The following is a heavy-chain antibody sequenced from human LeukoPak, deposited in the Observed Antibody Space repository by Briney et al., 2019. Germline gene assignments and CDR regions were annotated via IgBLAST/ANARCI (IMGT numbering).Heavy chain of an antibody. CDR3: ASEEVGPRQHLTYFDY. CDR2: IYYSGTT. Sequence: PSETLSLTCTVSGGSISRSSYYWGWIRQPPGKGLEWIGSIYYSGTTYSNPSLKSRVTISVDTSKNQFSLKLRSVTAADTAVYYCASEEVGPRQHLTYFDYWGQGTLVTVSS. D-gene: IGHD6-13*01. V-gene: IGHV4-39*01. CDR1: GGSISRSSYY. J-gene: IGHJ4*02.